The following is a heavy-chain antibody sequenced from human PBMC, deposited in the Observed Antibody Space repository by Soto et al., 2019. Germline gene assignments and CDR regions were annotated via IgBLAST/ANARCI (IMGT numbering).Heavy chain of an antibody. CDR1: GFTFSSYA. V-gene: IGHV3-23*01. CDR3: AKDLRPLWN. D-gene: IGHD3-10*01. J-gene: IGHJ4*02. CDR2: FSGSGDST. Sequence: GGSLRLSCAASGFTFSSYAMSWVRQAPGKGLEWVSGFSGSGDSTFYAESVKGRFTISRDNSKNTLYLQMNSLRAEDTAVYYCAKDLRPLWNWGQGTLVTVSS.